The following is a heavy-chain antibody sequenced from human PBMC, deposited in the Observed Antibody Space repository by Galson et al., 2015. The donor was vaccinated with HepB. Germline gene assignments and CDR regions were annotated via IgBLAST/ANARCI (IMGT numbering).Heavy chain of an antibody. V-gene: IGHV1-8*02. CDR3: ASYASGRGLGY. Sequence: SVKVSCKASGGTFSSYAISWVRQATGQGLEWMGWMNPNSGNTGYAQKFQGRVTMTRNTSINTAYMELSSLRSEDTAMYYCASYASGRGLGYWGQGTLVTVSS. CDR2: MNPNSGNT. D-gene: IGHD3-10*01. J-gene: IGHJ4*02. CDR1: GGTFSSYA.